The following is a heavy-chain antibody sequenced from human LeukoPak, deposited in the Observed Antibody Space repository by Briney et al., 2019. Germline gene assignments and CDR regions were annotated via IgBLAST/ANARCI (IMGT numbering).Heavy chain of an antibody. J-gene: IGHJ4*02. V-gene: IGHV1-18*01. CDR2: ISAYNGNT. D-gene: IGHD7-27*01. Sequence: ASVKVSCKASGYTFTSYGISWVRQAPGQGLEWMGRISAYNGNTNYAQKLQGRVTMTTDTSTSTAYMELRSLRSDDTAVYYCAREVPTGDRCPYFDYWGQGTLVTVSS. CDR3: AREVPTGDRCPYFDY. CDR1: GYTFTSYG.